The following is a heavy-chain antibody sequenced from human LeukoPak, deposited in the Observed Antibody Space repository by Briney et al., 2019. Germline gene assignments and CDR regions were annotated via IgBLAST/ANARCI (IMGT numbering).Heavy chain of an antibody. Sequence: GGSPRLSCTTSGFTSRDQFITWFRQAPGKGLEWVAFIRPKSDGGTAEYAASVKGRFTMSRDDSRSIAYLDMNSLKTEDTAVYYCDNRGYWGQGTLVTVSS. D-gene: IGHD2/OR15-2a*01. CDR3: DNRGY. CDR2: IRPKSDGGTA. CDR1: GFTSRDQF. V-gene: IGHV3-49*03. J-gene: IGHJ4*02.